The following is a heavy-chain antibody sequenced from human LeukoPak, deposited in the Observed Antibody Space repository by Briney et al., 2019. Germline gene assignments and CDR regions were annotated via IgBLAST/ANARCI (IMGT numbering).Heavy chain of an antibody. CDR1: GYRFSSYW. CDR2: IYPADSDT. Sequence: GESLKISCKASGYRFSSYWIAWVRQMPGKGLEWMGIIYPADSDTTYSPSFRGQVTISADKSISTAYLHWSSLKASDTAMYYCVTPKLDYGRYYYIDVWGKGTTVTVSS. CDR3: VTPKLDYGRYYYIDV. D-gene: IGHD4-17*01. J-gene: IGHJ6*03. V-gene: IGHV5-51*01.